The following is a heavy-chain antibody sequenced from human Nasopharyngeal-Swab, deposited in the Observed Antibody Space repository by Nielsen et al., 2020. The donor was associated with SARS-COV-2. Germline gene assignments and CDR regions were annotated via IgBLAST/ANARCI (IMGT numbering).Heavy chain of an antibody. CDR1: GDSNSTYY. V-gene: IGHV4-59*13. J-gene: IGHJ5*02. CDR2: ISHSGST. Sequence: SETLSLTCSGSGDSNSTYYWSWIRQPPGKGLELIGYISHSGSTNYKPSHKSRVNISVDTSKNQFSLKLTSVTAADTAVYYWARGLDAWCQGTLVTVSS. CDR3: ARGLDA.